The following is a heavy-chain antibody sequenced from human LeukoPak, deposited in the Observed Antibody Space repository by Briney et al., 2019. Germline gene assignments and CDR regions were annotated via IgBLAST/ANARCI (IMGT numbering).Heavy chain of an antibody. CDR2: ISSSITYI. J-gene: IGHJ6*02. CDR1: GFTFSSHR. CDR3: ARERTYYYDSSGYYYPYYYYYGMDV. D-gene: IGHD3-22*01. Sequence: GGSLRLSCAASGFTFSSHRTNWARQDPRKGQEWVSSISSSITYIYYADSVKGRFTISRDNAKNSLYLQMNSLRAEDTAVYYCARERTYYYDSSGYYYPYYYYYGMDVWGQGTTVTVSS. V-gene: IGHV3-21*01.